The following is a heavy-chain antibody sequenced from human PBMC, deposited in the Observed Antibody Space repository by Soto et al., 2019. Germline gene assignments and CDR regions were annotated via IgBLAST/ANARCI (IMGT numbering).Heavy chain of an antibody. CDR1: GFTFSSYS. J-gene: IGHJ4*02. CDR3: AKGRSDDWNDGYSSDY. CDR2: ISGFGGST. Sequence: EVHLLESGGALVQRGGSLRLSCAASGFTFSSYSMSWVRQAPGKGLEWVSGISGFGGSTYYADSVKGRFTISRDNSKNDLYLQINSLRAEATAKSYWAKGRSDDWNDGYSSDYWGQGTLVTVSS. V-gene: IGHV3-23*01. D-gene: IGHD1-1*01.